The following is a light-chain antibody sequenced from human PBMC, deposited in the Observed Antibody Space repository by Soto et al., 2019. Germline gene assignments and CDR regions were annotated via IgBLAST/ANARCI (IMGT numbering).Light chain of an antibody. CDR2: GSR. J-gene: IGLJ1*01. CDR1: SSNIGAGHD. Sequence: VLTQPPSVSGAPGQRVTISCTGSSSNIGAGHDVHWYQQLPGSAPKLLIYGSRNRPSGVPDRFSGSRSGTSASLAITGLQAEDEADYYCRSYDSSLSAHYVFGTGTRSPS. CDR3: RSYDSSLSAHYV. V-gene: IGLV1-40*01.